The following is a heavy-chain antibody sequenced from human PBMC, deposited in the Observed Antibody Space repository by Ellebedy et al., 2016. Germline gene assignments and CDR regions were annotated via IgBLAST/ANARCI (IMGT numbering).Heavy chain of an antibody. CDR3: ATTPGGYCTITSCFSPRFDS. Sequence: GESLKISCSASGFTFSDYAMSWVRQAPGRGLEWVSTLSSSGGTSYSADAAKGRFTISRDNSKNTLYLQMTRLRAEDTAIYYCATTPGGYCTITSCFSPRFDSWGQGTLVTVSS. CDR2: LSSSGGTS. J-gene: IGHJ5*01. D-gene: IGHD2-2*01. V-gene: IGHV3-23*01. CDR1: GFTFSDYA.